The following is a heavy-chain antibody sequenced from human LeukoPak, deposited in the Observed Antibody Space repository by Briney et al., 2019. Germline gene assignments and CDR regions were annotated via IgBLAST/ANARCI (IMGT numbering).Heavy chain of an antibody. V-gene: IGHV3-21*01. Sequence: PGGSLRLSCSTSGFTFSRYSLIWVRQAPGKGLEWLASITSTRPYVYYADSVRGRFTISIDNAKNSLYLQMNSLRAEDTAVYYCARLIVGAIDYWGQGTLVTVSS. CDR3: ARLIVGAIDY. D-gene: IGHD1-26*01. CDR2: ITSTRPYV. J-gene: IGHJ4*02. CDR1: GFTFSRYS.